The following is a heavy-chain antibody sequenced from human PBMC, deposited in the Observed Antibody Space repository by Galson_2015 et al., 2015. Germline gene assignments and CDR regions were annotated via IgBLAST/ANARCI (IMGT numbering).Heavy chain of an antibody. CDR2: ISWNSGSI. J-gene: IGHJ3*02. D-gene: IGHD3-10*01. CDR3: AKGRSIGITMVRGVFDAFDI. V-gene: IGHV3-9*01. CDR1: GFTFDDYA. Sequence: SLRLSCAASGFTFDDYAMHWVRQAPGKGLEWVSGISWNSGSIGYADSVKGRFTISRDNAKNSLYLQMNSLRAEDTALYHCAKGRSIGITMVRGVFDAFDIWGQFPIFTFSS.